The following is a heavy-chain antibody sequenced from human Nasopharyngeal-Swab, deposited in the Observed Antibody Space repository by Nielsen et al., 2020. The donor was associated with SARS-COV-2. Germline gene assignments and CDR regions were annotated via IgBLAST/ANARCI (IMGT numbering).Heavy chain of an antibody. D-gene: IGHD4-17*01. J-gene: IGHJ4*02. V-gene: IGHV3-30*03. CDR1: GFSFSTHA. CDR2: ISYDGSNK. Sequence: GESLKISCAASGFSFSTHAMTWIRQAPGKGLEWVAVISYDGSNKYYADSVKGRFTISRDNSKNTLYLQMNSLRAEDTAVYYCATLWVTTPRRGFDYWGQGTLVTVSS. CDR3: ATLWVTTPRRGFDY.